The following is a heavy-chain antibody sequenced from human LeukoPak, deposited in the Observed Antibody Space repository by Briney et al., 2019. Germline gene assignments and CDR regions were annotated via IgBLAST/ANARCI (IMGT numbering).Heavy chain of an antibody. CDR2: IYPYDSDT. CDR1: GDSFTSYW. V-gene: IGHV5-51*01. D-gene: IGHD2-8*02. J-gene: IGHJ4*02. CDR3: ARRRDGTGSPLEY. Sequence: GESLKISCKGSGDSFTSYWIGWVRQMPGKGLEWMGSIYPYDSDTEYSPSFRGQVTISVDKSINSAYLQWSSLKASDTAIYYCARRRDGTGSPLEYWGQGTLVTVSS.